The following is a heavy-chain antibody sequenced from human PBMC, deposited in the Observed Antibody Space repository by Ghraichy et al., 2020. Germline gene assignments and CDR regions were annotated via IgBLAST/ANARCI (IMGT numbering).Heavy chain of an antibody. V-gene: IGHV3-23*01. CDR2: ISGSGGST. D-gene: IGHD3-3*01. CDR1: GFTFSSYA. CDR3: ARRITIFGVVIIADYYYGMDV. Sequence: GGSLRLSCAASGFTFSSYAMSWVRQAPGKGLEWVSAISGSGGSTYYADSVKGRFTISRDNSKNTLYLQMNSLRAEDTAVYYCARRITIFGVVIIADYYYGMDVWGQGTTVTVSS. J-gene: IGHJ6*02.